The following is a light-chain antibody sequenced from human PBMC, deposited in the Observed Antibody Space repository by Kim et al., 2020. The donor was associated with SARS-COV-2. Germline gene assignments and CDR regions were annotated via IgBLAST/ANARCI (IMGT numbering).Light chain of an antibody. Sequence: QSVLTQPPSVSAAPGQKVTISCSGSSSNIENNYVSWYQQLPGTTPKLLIYGNTKRPSGIPDRFSGSKSGTSATLGIAGLQTGDEADYYCGTWDSSLTSYVFGTGTKVTVL. CDR2: GNT. CDR3: GTWDSSLTSYV. V-gene: IGLV1-51*01. CDR1: SSNIENNY. J-gene: IGLJ1*01.